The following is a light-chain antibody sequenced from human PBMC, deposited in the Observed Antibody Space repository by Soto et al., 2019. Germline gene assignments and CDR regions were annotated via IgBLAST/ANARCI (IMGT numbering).Light chain of an antibody. V-gene: IGKV1-9*01. Sequence: DINLTNTPSVLPASVEDRVTITSRASHGISNNLAWYQQKSGKPPNLLIYAESTLQSGVPSRFSGSGSGTEFTLTISSLQPEDFATYSCQQVKSYPRTFAGGTKVDIK. CDR1: HGISNN. CDR2: AES. J-gene: IGKJ4*01. CDR3: QQVKSYPRT.